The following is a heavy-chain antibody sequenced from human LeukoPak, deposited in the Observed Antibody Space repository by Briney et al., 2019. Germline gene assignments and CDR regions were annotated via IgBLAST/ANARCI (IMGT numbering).Heavy chain of an antibody. J-gene: IGHJ4*02. D-gene: IGHD3-10*01. CDR2: ISSSGSTI. CDR1: GFTFSSYE. CDR3: ARAMRAGAFDC. Sequence: GGSLRLSCAASGFTFSSYEMNWVRQAPGKGLEWVSYISSSGSTIYYAASVKGRFTISRDNAKNSLYLQMNSLRAEDTAVYYCARAMRAGAFDCWGQGTLVTVSS. V-gene: IGHV3-48*03.